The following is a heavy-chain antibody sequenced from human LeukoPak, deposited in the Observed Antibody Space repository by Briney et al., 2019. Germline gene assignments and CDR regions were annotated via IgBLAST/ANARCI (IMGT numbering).Heavy chain of an antibody. Sequence: PSETLSLTCTVSGGSISSSSYYWGWIRQPPGTGLEWTGSIYYSGSTYYNPSLKSRVTISVDTSKNQFSLKLSSVTAADTAVYYCARDQTRRIVVVITTLSYFDYWGQGTLVTVSS. V-gene: IGHV4-39*07. D-gene: IGHD3-22*01. J-gene: IGHJ4*02. CDR1: GGSISSSSYY. CDR2: IYYSGST. CDR3: ARDQTRRIVVVITTLSYFDY.